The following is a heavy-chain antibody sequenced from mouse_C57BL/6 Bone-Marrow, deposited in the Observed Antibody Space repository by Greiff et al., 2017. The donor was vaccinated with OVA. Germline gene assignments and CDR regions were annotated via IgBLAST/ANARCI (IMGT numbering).Heavy chain of an antibody. V-gene: IGHV1-81*01. CDR1: GYTFTSYG. J-gene: IGHJ2*01. D-gene: IGHD1-1*01. CDR2: LYPRSGNT. CDR3: ARSYYYGYFDY. Sequence: QVQLKQSGAELARPGASVKLSCKASGYTFTSYGISWVKQRPGQGLEWIGELYPRSGNTYYNEKFKGKATLTADKSSSTAYMELRSLTSEDSAVYFCARSYYYGYFDYGGQGTTLTVSS.